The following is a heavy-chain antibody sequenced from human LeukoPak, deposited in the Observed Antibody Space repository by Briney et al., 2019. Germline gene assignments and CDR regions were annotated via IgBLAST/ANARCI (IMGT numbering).Heavy chain of an antibody. Sequence: GGSLRLACAASGFTLSGYWMHWVRQAPGKGLVWVSRIRRDGSITTYADSVKGRFTISRDNAENTLYLQMNSLRAEDTAVYYCTRGGITGTTGGMDVWGQGTTVTVSS. D-gene: IGHD1-20*01. V-gene: IGHV3-74*03. CDR3: TRGGITGTTGGMDV. J-gene: IGHJ6*02. CDR2: IRRDGSIT. CDR1: GFTLSGYW.